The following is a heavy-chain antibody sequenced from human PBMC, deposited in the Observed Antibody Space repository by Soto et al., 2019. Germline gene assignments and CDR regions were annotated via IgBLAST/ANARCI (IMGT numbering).Heavy chain of an antibody. CDR1: GDSVSSNSAA. V-gene: IGHV6-1*01. CDR3: VRDRGCLPVFDS. CDR2: TYYRSKWYA. J-gene: IGHJ5*01. D-gene: IGHD2-15*01. Sequence: SQTLSLTCAISGDSVSSNSAAWDWIRQSPSRGLEWLGRTYYRSKWYADYSVSVKSRISINPDTPKNQFSLQLNSVTPEYTAVYYCVRDRGCLPVFDSWGQGTLVTVSS.